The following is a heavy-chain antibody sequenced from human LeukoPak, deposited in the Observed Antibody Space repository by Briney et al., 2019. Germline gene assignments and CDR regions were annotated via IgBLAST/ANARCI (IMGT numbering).Heavy chain of an antibody. Sequence: PSETLSLTCTVSGGSISGYYWSWVRQPAGKGLEWIARFSGSGSTNYNPSLKSRVTLSVDTSKNQFSLKLSSVTAADTAVYYCARDRTYYDSTGYYFDFWGQGTLVTASS. J-gene: IGHJ4*02. CDR3: ARDRTYYDSTGYYFDF. CDR1: GGSISGYY. V-gene: IGHV4-4*07. D-gene: IGHD3-22*01. CDR2: FSGSGST.